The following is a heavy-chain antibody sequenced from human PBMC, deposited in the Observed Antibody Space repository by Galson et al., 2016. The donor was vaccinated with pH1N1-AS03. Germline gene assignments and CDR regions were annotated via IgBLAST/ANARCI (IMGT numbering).Heavy chain of an antibody. J-gene: IGHJ4*02. CDR3: ARFPDYGDDVGY. V-gene: IGHV4-59*08. D-gene: IGHD4-17*01. CDR2: IFYNGTT. Sequence: ETLSLTCTVSGGSISSYYWSWIRQPPGKRLEWIGYIFYNGTTNYNPSLKSRVTISVDTSKNQFSLKLTSVTAADTAVFYCARFPDYGDDVGYWGQGTLVTVSS. CDR1: GGSISSYY.